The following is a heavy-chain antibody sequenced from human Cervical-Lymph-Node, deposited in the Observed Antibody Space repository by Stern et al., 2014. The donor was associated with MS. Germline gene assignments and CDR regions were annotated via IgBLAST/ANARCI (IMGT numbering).Heavy chain of an antibody. CDR3: ARGYSTTYLDY. V-gene: IGHV1-3*01. Sequence: VQLVESGAEVKKPGASVKVSCKGSGYTFTNYALHWVRQAPGQRTEWMGWIHPGNGDAKYSQNFQDRVTTTRDTSANTVYMELRSLRVEDTAMYYCARGYSTTYLDYWGQGTLVTVSS. J-gene: IGHJ4*02. CDR2: IHPGNGDA. D-gene: IGHD6-13*01. CDR1: GYTFTNYA.